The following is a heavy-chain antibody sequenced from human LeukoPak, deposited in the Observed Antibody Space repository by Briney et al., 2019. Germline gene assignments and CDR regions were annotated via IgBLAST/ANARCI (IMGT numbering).Heavy chain of an antibody. CDR3: ARGIAVAGYYYYGMDV. J-gene: IGHJ6*02. CDR1: GFTFSSYG. D-gene: IGHD6-19*01. V-gene: IGHV3-33*01. Sequence: GRSLRLSCAASGFTFSSYGMHWVRQAPGKGLEWVAVIWYDGSNKYYADSVKGRFTISRDNSKSTLYLQMNSLRAEDTAVYYCARGIAVAGYYYYGMDVWGQGTTVTVSS. CDR2: IWYDGSNK.